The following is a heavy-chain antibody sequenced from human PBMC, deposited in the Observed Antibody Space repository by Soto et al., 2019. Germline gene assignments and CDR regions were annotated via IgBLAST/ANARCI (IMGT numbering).Heavy chain of an antibody. J-gene: IGHJ3*02. CDR1: GFTFSSYA. CDR3: AKGDCSGGSCYSEMPNSAFDI. V-gene: IGHV3-23*01. D-gene: IGHD2-15*01. Sequence: PGGSLRLSCAASGFTFSSYAMSWVRQAPGKGLEWVSAISGSGGSTYYADSVKGRFTISRDNSKNTLYLQMNSLRAEDTAVYYCAKGDCSGGSCYSEMPNSAFDIWGQGTMVTVSS. CDR2: ISGSGGST.